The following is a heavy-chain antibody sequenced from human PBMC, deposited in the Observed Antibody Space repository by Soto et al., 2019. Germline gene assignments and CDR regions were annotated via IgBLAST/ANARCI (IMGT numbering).Heavy chain of an antibody. CDR1: GFTFSRFW. CDR2: INREGNEK. D-gene: IGHD3-10*01. V-gene: IGHV3-7*01. CDR3: VSDFDRTGGY. Sequence: EVQLVESGGGLAQSGGSLRLSCAVSGFTFSRFWISWVRQAPGKGLEWVANINREGNEKYYVDSAKGRFTISRDNAKNSLYLQMNSLRVEDTAIYYCVSDFDRTGGYWGQGTLVTVSS. J-gene: IGHJ4*02.